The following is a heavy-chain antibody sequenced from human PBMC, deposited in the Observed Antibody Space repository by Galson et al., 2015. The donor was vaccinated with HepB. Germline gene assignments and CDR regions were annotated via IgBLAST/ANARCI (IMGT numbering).Heavy chain of an antibody. J-gene: IGHJ4*02. D-gene: IGHD2-15*01. CDR2: LNPNTGAT. CDR1: GYSFTDYY. Sequence: SVKVSCKASGYSFTDYYIHWVRQAPGQGLDWMGWLNPNTGATRTAQKFQGRVTVTRDTSITTAYMELTRLTSDDTAVYYCARDLSGVQGVYFDYWGQGSLVTVSS. CDR3: ARDLSGVQGVYFDY. V-gene: IGHV1-2*02.